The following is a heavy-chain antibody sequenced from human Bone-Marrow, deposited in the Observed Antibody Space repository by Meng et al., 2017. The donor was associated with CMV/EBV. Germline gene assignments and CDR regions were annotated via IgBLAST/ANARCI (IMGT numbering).Heavy chain of an antibody. Sequence: GESLKISCAASGFTFSSYFMHWVRLAPGKGLEWVALISDDGSNKYYADSVKGRFTISRDNAKNSLYLQMNSLRAEDTALYYCARDTKQEYCSSTSCYKDDGMDVWGQGTTVTVSS. CDR1: GFTFSSYF. J-gene: IGHJ6*02. V-gene: IGHV3-30*03. CDR2: ISDDGSNK. CDR3: ARDTKQEYCSSTSCYKDDGMDV. D-gene: IGHD2-2*01.